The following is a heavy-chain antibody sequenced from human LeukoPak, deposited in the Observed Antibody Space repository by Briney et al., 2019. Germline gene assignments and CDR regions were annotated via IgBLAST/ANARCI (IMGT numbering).Heavy chain of an antibody. CDR1: GGSFSGYY. Sequence: PSETLSLTCAVYGGSFSGYYWSWIRQPPGKGLEWIGEINHSGSTNYNPSLKSRVTISVDTSKNQFSLKLSSVTAADTAVYYCARAGDIVVVPAARNWFDPWGQGTLVTVSS. D-gene: IGHD2-2*01. V-gene: IGHV4-34*01. J-gene: IGHJ5*02. CDR3: ARAGDIVVVPAARNWFDP. CDR2: INHSGST.